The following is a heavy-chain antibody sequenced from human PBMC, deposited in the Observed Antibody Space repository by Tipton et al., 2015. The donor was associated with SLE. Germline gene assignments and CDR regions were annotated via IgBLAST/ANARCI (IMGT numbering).Heavy chain of an antibody. Sequence: SLRLSCAASGFTFSSYAMHWVRQAPGKGLEWVAVISYDGSNKYYADSVKGRFTISRDNSKNTLYLQVNSLRVEDTAVYYCASVCSGGSCRVDYWGQGTLVTVSS. D-gene: IGHD2-15*01. CDR1: GFTFSSYA. V-gene: IGHV3-30-3*01. CDR2: ISYDGSNK. CDR3: ASVCSGGSCRVDY. J-gene: IGHJ4*02.